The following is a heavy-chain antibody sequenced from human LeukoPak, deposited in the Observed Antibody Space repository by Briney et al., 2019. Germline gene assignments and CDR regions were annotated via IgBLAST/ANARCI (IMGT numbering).Heavy chain of an antibody. J-gene: IGHJ4*02. D-gene: IGHD6-19*01. CDR2: INSDGSST. CDR3: ARYDGGWFFDH. CDR1: GGSFSGFY. V-gene: IGHV3-74*01. Sequence: LSLTCAVYGGSFSGFYWSWIRHVPGKGLVWVSRINSDGSSTSYADSVKGRFTISRDNAKNTLYLQMNSLRAEDTAVYYCARYDGGWFFDHWGQGTLVTVSS.